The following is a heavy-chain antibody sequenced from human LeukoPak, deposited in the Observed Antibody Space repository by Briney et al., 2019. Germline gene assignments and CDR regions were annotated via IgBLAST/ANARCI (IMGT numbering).Heavy chain of an antibody. Sequence: GGTLRLSCAASGFTFSSYGMSWGRQAPGKGLEWVSAISGSGGSTYYADSVKGRFTISRDNSKNTLYLQMNSLRAEDTAVYYCARAMATRGDYWGQGTLVTVSS. D-gene: IGHD5-24*01. V-gene: IGHV3-23*01. J-gene: IGHJ4*02. CDR2: ISGSGGST. CDR3: ARAMATRGDY. CDR1: GFTFSSYG.